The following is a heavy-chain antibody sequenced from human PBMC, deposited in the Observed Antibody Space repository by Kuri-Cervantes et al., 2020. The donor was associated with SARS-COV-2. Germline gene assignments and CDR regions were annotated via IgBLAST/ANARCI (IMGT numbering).Heavy chain of an antibody. D-gene: IGHD1-7*01. Sequence: SETLSLTCTVSGYSISSGYYWGWIRQPPGKGLEWIGSIYHSGSTYYNPSLKSRVTISVDTSKNQLSLKLSSVTAADTAVYYCARQGTAPFDYWGQGTLVTVSS. CDR1: GYSISSGYY. V-gene: IGHV4-38-2*02. CDR3: ARQGTAPFDY. CDR2: IYHSGST. J-gene: IGHJ4*02.